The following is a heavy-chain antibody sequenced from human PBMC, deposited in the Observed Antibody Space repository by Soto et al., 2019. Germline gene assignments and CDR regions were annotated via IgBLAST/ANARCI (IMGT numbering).Heavy chain of an antibody. Sequence: QVHLVQSGAEVKKPGASVKVSCKASGYTFTSYGITWVRQAPGQGLAWMGWISAHNGNTDYAQKLQGRVIVTRDTSTSAAYMELMSLISDDTAVYYCARGRYGDYWGQGALVTVSS. J-gene: IGHJ4*02. D-gene: IGHD1-1*01. CDR3: ARGRYGDY. CDR2: ISAHNGNT. CDR1: GYTFTSYG. V-gene: IGHV1-18*01.